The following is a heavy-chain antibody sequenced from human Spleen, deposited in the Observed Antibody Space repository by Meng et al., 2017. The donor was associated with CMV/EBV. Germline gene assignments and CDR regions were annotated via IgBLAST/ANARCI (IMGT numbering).Heavy chain of an antibody. J-gene: IGHJ4*02. V-gene: IGHV4-61*05. CDR3: ATMVGYCSSTSCYEFDY. Sequence: SETLSLTCTVSGGSISSSTYYWGWIRQPPGKGLEWIGYIYYSGGTNYNPSLKSRVTMSVDTSKNQFSLKLSSVTAADTAVYYCATMVGYCSSTSCYEFDYWGQGTLVTVSS. CDR1: GGSISSSTYY. D-gene: IGHD2-2*01. CDR2: IYYSGGT.